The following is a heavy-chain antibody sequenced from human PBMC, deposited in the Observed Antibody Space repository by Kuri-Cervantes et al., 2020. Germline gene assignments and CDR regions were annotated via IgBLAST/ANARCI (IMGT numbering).Heavy chain of an antibody. D-gene: IGHD3-16*02. CDR3: AGKANLFYDYVWGSYRYGEFDP. Sequence: SVKVSCKASGFTFTSSAVQWVRQARGQRLEWIGWIVVGSGNTNYAQKFQGRVTITRDKSTSTAYMELSSLRSEDTAVYYCAGKANLFYDYVWGSYRYGEFDPWGQGTLVTVSS. V-gene: IGHV1-58*01. CDR2: IVVGSGNT. CDR1: GFTFTSSA. J-gene: IGHJ5*02.